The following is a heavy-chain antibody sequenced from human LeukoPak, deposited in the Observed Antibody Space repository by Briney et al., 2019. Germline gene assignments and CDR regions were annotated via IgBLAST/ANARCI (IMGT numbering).Heavy chain of an antibody. Sequence: ASVKVSCKASGYTFTSYGISWVRQAPGQGLEWMGWISAYNGNTNYAQKLQGRVTMTTDTSTSTAYMELRSLRSDDTAVYYCARKRTAWFGELFYFDYWGQGTLVTVSS. V-gene: IGHV1-18*01. CDR1: GYTFTSYG. J-gene: IGHJ4*02. CDR3: ARKRTAWFGELFYFDY. CDR2: ISAYNGNT. D-gene: IGHD3-10*01.